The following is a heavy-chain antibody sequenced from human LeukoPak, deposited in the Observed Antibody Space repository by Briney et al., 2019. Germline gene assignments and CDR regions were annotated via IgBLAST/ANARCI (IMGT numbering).Heavy chain of an antibody. CDR2: INHSGST. V-gene: IGHV4-34*01. CDR1: GGSFSGYY. D-gene: IGHD6-13*01. Sequence: PSETLSLTCAVYGGSFSGYYWSWIRQPPGKGLEWIGEINHSGSTNYNPSLKSRVTISVDTSKNQFSLKLSSVTAADTAVYYCARTYSSSWYESPNDAVDIWGQGTMVTVSS. J-gene: IGHJ3*02. CDR3: ARTYSSSWYESPNDAVDI.